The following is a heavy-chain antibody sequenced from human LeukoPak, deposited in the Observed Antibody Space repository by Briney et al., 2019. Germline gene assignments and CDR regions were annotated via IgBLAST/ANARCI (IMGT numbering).Heavy chain of an antibody. Sequence: KSGESLKISCKGSGYSFTSYWIGWVRQMPGKGLEWMGVIYPGDSDTRYSPSFQGQVTISADKSISTAYLQWSSLKASDTAMYYCASSEYYDILTGAQGSFDYWGQGTLVTVSS. V-gene: IGHV5-51*01. J-gene: IGHJ4*02. CDR1: GYSFTSYW. CDR3: ASSEYYDILTGAQGSFDY. CDR2: IYPGDSDT. D-gene: IGHD3-9*01.